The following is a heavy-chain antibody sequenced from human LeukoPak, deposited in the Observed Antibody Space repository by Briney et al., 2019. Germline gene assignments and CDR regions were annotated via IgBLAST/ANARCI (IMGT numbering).Heavy chain of an antibody. D-gene: IGHD3-10*01. CDR3: ARDYYYGSGQEAFDI. CDR2: ISSSGSTI. CDR1: GFTFSDYY. J-gene: IGHJ3*02. Sequence: GGSLRLSCAASGFTFSDYYMSWIRQAPGKGLEWVSYISSSGSTIYYADSVKGRFTISRDNAKNSLYLQMNSLRAEDTAVYYCARDYYYGSGQEAFDIWGQGTMVTVSS. V-gene: IGHV3-11*04.